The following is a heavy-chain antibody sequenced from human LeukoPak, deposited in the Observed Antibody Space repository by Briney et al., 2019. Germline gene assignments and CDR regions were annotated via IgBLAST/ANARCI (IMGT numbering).Heavy chain of an antibody. CDR3: AFPRAGDYGAPFDY. Sequence: GSLRLSCAASGFTFSSYAMTWVRQAPGKGLEWVSGISGSGLSTYYADSMKGRITISRDNSKNTLYLQMNSLRAEDTAVYYCAFPRAGDYGAPFDYWGQGTLVTVSS. V-gene: IGHV3-23*01. CDR2: ISGSGLST. J-gene: IGHJ4*02. D-gene: IGHD4/OR15-4a*01. CDR1: GFTFSSYA.